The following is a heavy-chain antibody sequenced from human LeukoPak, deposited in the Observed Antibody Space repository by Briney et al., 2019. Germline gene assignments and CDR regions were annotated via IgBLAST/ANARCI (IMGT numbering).Heavy chain of an antibody. D-gene: IGHD6-13*01. J-gene: IGHJ4*02. CDR3: AREKYSSSPFRY. Sequence: GGCLRLSCAASGFTFSSYEVNWVRQAPGKGLEWVSYISSSGSTIYYADSVKGRFTISGDNAKKSLYLQMNSLRAEDTAVYYCAREKYSSSPFRYWGQGTLVTVSS. CDR2: ISSSGSTI. CDR1: GFTFSSYE. V-gene: IGHV3-48*03.